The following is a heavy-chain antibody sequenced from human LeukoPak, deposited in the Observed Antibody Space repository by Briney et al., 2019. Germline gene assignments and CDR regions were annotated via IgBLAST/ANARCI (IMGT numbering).Heavy chain of an antibody. CDR3: ARGGFNITGTTGDAFDI. J-gene: IGHJ3*02. D-gene: IGHD1-20*01. Sequence: ASVKVSCEASGYTFTSYGISWVRQAPGQGLEWMGWINTNNGKTNYAQKVQGRVTMTTDTSTSTAYMELRSLRSEDTAVYYCARGGFNITGTTGDAFDIWGQGTMVTVSS. V-gene: IGHV1-18*01. CDR1: GYTFTSYG. CDR2: INTNNGKT.